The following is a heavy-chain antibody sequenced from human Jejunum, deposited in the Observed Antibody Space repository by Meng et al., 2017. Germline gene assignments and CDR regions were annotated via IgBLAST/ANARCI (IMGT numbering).Heavy chain of an antibody. J-gene: IGHJ5*02. D-gene: IGHD6-19*01. CDR3: ARGLSAVSGVDWFDP. Sequence: GESLKISCAASGFTFKNYGMSWVRQAPGQGLEWVSRISDSGYGTYYADSVKGRFTISRENSENSPYLQMNSLRAEDTAVYYCARGLSAVSGVDWFDPWGQGTLVTVSS. V-gene: IGHV3-23*01. CDR2: ISDSGYGT. CDR1: GFTFKNYG.